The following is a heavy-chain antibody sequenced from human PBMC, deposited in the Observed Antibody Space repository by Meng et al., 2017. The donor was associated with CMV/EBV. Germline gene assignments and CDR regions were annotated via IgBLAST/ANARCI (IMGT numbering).Heavy chain of an antibody. J-gene: IGHJ4*02. Sequence: SETLSLTCTVSGGSISSSSYYWGWVRQPPGQGFEWIGSLYYTGNTYYNTSLGSRVTMSVDTSRNQFSLKLSSVTAADTAVYYCARQGGASPTTGVFWGPGILVTVSS. V-gene: IGHV4-39*01. D-gene: IGHD1-26*01. CDR3: ARQGGASPTTGVF. CDR2: LYYTGNT. CDR1: GGSISSSSYY.